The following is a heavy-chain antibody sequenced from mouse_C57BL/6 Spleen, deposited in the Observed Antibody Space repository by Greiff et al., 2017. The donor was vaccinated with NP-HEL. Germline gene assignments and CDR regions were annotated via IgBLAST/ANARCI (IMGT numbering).Heavy chain of an antibody. J-gene: IGHJ3*01. D-gene: IGHD2-5*01. Sequence: VHVKQSGPELVKPGASVKMSCKASGYTFTDYNMHWVKQSHGKSLEWIGYINPNNGGTSYNQKFKGKATLTVNKSSSTAYMELRSLTSEDSAVYYCARGDSNYVLFAYWGQGTLVTVSA. CDR1: GYTFTDYN. CDR2: INPNNGGT. V-gene: IGHV1-22*01. CDR3: ARGDSNYVLFAY.